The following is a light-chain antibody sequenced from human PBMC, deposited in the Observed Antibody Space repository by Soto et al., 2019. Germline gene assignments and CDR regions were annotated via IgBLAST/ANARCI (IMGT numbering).Light chain of an antibody. CDR2: EVS. CDR3: CSYAGSYTYV. Sequence: QSVLTQPASVSGSPGQSITISCTGTSSNVGSYNLVSWYQQHPGKAPKLMIYEVSKRPSGVSNRFSGSKSGNTASLTIPGLQAEDEADYHCCSYAGSYTYVFGPGTKVTVL. V-gene: IGLV2-23*02. J-gene: IGLJ1*01. CDR1: SSNVGSYNL.